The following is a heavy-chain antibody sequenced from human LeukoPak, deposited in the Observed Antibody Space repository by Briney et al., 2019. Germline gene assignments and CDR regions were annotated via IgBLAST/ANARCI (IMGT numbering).Heavy chain of an antibody. CDR2: INHSGST. CDR1: GGSLSGYY. D-gene: IGHD1-26*01. Sequence: SETLSLTCAVYGGSLSGYYWSWIRQPPGKGLEWIGEINHSGSTNYNPSLKSRVTISVDTSKNQFSLKLSSVTAADTAVYYCARAWVGATPVNWFDPWGQGTLVTVSS. CDR3: ARAWVGATPVNWFDP. J-gene: IGHJ5*02. V-gene: IGHV4-34*01.